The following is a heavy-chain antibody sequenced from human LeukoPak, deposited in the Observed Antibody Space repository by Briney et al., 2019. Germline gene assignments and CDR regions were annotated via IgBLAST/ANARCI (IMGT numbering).Heavy chain of an antibody. CDR2: ISSSGSTI. Sequence: GGSLRLSCAASGFTFSSYEMNWVRQAPGKGLEWVSYISSSGSTIYYADSVKGRFTISRGNAKNSLYLQMNSLRAEDTAVYYCASAEALYSGDAFDIWGQGTMVTVSS. D-gene: IGHD6-13*01. CDR1: GFTFSSYE. V-gene: IGHV3-48*03. J-gene: IGHJ3*02. CDR3: ASAEALYSGDAFDI.